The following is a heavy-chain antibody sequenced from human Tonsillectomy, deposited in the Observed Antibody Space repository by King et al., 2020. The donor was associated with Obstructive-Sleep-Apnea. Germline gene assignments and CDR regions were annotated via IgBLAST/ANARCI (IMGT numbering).Heavy chain of an antibody. CDR2: ISDSGKT. V-gene: IGHV4-39*07. J-gene: IGHJ4*01. Sequence: LQESGPGLVKPSATLSLTCTVSGGSISSSRYCWGWVRQPPGKGPEWIASISDSGKTYSNPSLKSRVTISVDTSKNQFSLKLSSVTAADTAVYYCARVRFLEWLLDYDYWGQGTLVTLSA. CDR3: ARVRFLEWLLDYDY. CDR1: GGSISSSRYC. D-gene: IGHD3-3*01.